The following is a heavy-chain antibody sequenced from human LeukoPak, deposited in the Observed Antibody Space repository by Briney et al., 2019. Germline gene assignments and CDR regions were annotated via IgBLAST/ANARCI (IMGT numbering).Heavy chain of an antibody. D-gene: IGHD6-19*01. CDR3: ARSYSSGWYTYYYYYYMDV. CDR2: IKQDGSEK. V-gene: IGHV3-7*01. Sequence: PGGSLRLSCAASGFTFSSYWMSWVRQASGKGLEWVAHIKQDGSEKYYVDSVKGRFTISRDNAKNSLYLQMNSLRAEDTAVYYCARSYSSGWYTYYYYYYMDVWGKGTTVTVSS. J-gene: IGHJ6*03. CDR1: GFTFSSYW.